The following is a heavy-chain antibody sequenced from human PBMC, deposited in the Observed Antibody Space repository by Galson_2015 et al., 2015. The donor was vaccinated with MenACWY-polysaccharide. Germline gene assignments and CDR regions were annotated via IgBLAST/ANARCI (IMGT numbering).Heavy chain of an antibody. D-gene: IGHD6-13*01. CDR3: AKDTAVPPEVYYYYGMDV. Sequence: SLRLSCAASGFTFSSYAMSWVRQAPGKGLEWVSAISGSGGSTYYADSVKGRFTISRDNSKNTLYLQMNSLRAEDTAVYYCAKDTAVPPEVYYYYGMDVWGQGTTVTVSS. CDR2: ISGSGGST. CDR1: GFTFSSYA. J-gene: IGHJ6*02. V-gene: IGHV3-23*01.